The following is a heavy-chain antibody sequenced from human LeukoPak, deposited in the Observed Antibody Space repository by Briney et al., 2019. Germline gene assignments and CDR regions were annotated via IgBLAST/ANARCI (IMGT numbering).Heavy chain of an antibody. CDR1: GGTFGSYA. CDR2: IIPIFGTA. CDR3: ARAMDCSSTSCYRGGYYYYYYMDV. J-gene: IGHJ6*03. Sequence: ASVKVSCKASGGTFGSYAISWVRQAPGQGREWMGGIIPIFGTANYAQKFQGRVTITTDESTSTAYLELSSLRSEDTAVYYCARAMDCSSTSCYRGGYYYYYYMDVWGKGTMVTVSS. V-gene: IGHV1-69*05. D-gene: IGHD2-2*01.